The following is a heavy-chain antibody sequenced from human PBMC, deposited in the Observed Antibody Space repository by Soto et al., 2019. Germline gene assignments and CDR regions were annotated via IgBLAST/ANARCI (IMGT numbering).Heavy chain of an antibody. CDR2: ISGSGGST. CDR1: GFTFSSYA. J-gene: IGHJ4*02. D-gene: IGHD6-13*01. V-gene: IGHV3-23*01. CDR3: AKDPHSSSWYPELGY. Sequence: EVQLLESGGGLVQPGGSLRLSCAASGFTFSSYAMSWVRQAPGKGLEWVSAISGSGGSTYYADSVKGRFTISRDNSKNTLYLQMNSLGAEDTAVYYCAKDPHSSSWYPELGYWGQGTLVTVSS.